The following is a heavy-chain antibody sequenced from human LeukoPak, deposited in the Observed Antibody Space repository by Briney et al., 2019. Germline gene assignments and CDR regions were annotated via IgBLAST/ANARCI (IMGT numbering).Heavy chain of an antibody. CDR1: GFSFDDYD. CDR3: AREEGGYFDY. J-gene: IGHJ4*02. D-gene: IGHD3-16*01. Sequence: GSLRLSCAASGFSFDDYDMSWVRQAPGKGLEWVSGINWNGGSTGYADSVKGRFTISRDNAKNSLYLQMSSLRAEDTALYYCAREEGGYFDYWGQGTLVTVSS. CDR2: INWNGGST. V-gene: IGHV3-20*04.